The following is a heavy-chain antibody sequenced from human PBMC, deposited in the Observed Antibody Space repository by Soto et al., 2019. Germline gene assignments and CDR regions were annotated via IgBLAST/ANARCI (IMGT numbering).Heavy chain of an antibody. V-gene: IGHV4-39*01. CDR1: GDSISCGSYY. CDR3: ARQGWQYSSGWYWSLDY. CDR2: IYYSGST. J-gene: IGHJ4*02. D-gene: IGHD6-19*01. Sequence: SETLSLTCTVSGDSISCGSYYWAWVRQPPGKGLEWIGTIYYSGSTYYSPSLKSRVTMSVDTSNNQFSMKLTSVTAADTVVYFCARQGWQYSSGWYWSLDYWGQGTLVTVSS.